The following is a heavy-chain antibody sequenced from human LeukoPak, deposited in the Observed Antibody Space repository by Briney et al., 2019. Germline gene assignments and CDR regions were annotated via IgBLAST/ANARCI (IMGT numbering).Heavy chain of an antibody. J-gene: IGHJ4*02. D-gene: IGHD3-22*01. V-gene: IGHV4-34*01. CDR2: INHSGST. Sequence: KPSETLSLTCAVYGGSFSGYYWSWIRQPPGKGLEWIGEINHSGSTNYNPSLKSRVTISVDTSKNQFSLKLSSVTAADTAVYYCARMYYYGSSGRGHYFDYWGQGTLVTVSS. CDR3: ARMYYYGSSGRGHYFDY. CDR1: GGSFSGYY.